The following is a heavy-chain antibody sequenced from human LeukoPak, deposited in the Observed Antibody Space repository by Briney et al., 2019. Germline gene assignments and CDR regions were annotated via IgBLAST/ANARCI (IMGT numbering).Heavy chain of an antibody. CDR1: GYSFTSYW. D-gene: IGHD7-27*01. CDR3: ARGGNWGSPGDAFDI. V-gene: IGHV5-51*01. J-gene: IGHJ3*02. Sequence: GESLKISCKGSGYSFTSYWIGWVRQMPGKGLEWMGILYPGDSDTRYSPSFQGQVTISADKSISTAYLQWSSLKASDTAMYYCARGGNWGSPGDAFDIWGQGTMVTVSS. CDR2: LYPGDSDT.